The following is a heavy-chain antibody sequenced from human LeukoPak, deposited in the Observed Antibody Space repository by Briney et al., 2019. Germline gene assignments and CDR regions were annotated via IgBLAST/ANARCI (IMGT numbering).Heavy chain of an antibody. CDR2: IYYSGST. CDR1: GGSVSSGSNC. V-gene: IGHV4-61*01. J-gene: IGHJ4*02. Sequence: SETLSLTCTVSGGSVSSGSNCWGWIRQPPGKGLEWIGYIYYSGSTNYNPSLKSRVTISVDTSKNQFSLRLISVTAAGTAVYYCARGQGFGWYYFDYWGQGTLVTVSS. CDR3: ARGQGFGWYYFDY. D-gene: IGHD6-19*01.